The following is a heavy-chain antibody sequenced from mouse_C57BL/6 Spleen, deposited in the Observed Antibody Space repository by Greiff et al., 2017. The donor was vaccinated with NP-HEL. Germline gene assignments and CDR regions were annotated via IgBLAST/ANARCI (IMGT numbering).Heavy chain of an antibody. V-gene: IGHV3-1*01. CDR1: GYSITSGYD. J-gene: IGHJ2*01. Sequence: EVQLQESGPGMVKPSQSLSLTCTVTGYSITSGYDWHWIRHFPGNKLEWMGYISYSGSTNYNPSLKSRISITHDTSKNHFFLKLNSVTTEDTATYYCAREGGRYYFDYWGQGTTLTVSS. D-gene: IGHD1-1*02. CDR3: AREGGRYYFDY. CDR2: ISYSGST.